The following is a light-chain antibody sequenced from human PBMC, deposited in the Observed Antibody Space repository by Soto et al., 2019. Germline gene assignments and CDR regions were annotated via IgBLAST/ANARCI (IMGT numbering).Light chain of an antibody. Sequence: IVMTQSPLSLPVTPGEPASISCRSSQSLLHTNGYNYLDWYLQKPGHSPQLLIYLGSNRASGVPDRFSGSGSGTDFKLKIIRVEADDVGVYYCMQALQTPLSFGGGTQVEIK. J-gene: IGKJ4*01. CDR3: MQALQTPLS. CDR1: QSLLHTNGYNY. CDR2: LGS. V-gene: IGKV2-28*01.